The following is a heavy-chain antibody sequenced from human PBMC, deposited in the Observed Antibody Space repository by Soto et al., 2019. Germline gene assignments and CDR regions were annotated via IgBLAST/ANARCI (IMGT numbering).Heavy chain of an antibody. CDR3: AKDLGYCSDGSCRWPMDF. Sequence: QVQLVESGGGVVQPGRSLRLSCAASRFTFSYYAMHWVRQAPGKGLEWVAIMSYDGSKIHYADSVKGRFTISRDNSKKPLYLQMNSRRAEDTALYYWAKDLGYCSDGSCRWPMDFWGQGTTVIVSS. J-gene: IGHJ6*02. D-gene: IGHD2-15*01. V-gene: IGHV3-30*18. CDR1: RFTFSYYA. CDR2: MSYDGSKI.